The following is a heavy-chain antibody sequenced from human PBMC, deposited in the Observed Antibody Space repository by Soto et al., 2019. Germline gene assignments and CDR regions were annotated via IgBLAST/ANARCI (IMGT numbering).Heavy chain of an antibody. CDR1: GFTFSSYG. V-gene: IGHV3-30*18. CDR3: AKDLAARNYGMDV. D-gene: IGHD6-25*01. CDR2: ISYDGSNK. Sequence: QVQLVESGGGVVQPGRSLRLSCAASGFTFSSYGMHWVRQAPGKGLEWVAVISYDGSNKYYADSVKGRFTISRDNSKNPLYLQMNSLRAEDTAVYYCAKDLAARNYGMDVWGQGTTVTVSS. J-gene: IGHJ6*02.